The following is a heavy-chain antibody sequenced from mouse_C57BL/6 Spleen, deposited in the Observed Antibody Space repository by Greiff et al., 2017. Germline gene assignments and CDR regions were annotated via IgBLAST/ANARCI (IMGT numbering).Heavy chain of an antibody. Sequence: VQLQQSGPVLVKPGASVKMSCKASGYTFTDYYMNWVKQSHGKSLEWIGVINPYNGGTSYNQKFKGKATLTVDKSSSTAYMALNSLTSEDSAVYYCARTYYYGSSYVGYFDVWGTGTTVTVSS. CDR2: INPYNGGT. CDR3: ARTYYYGSSYVGYFDV. V-gene: IGHV1-19*01. CDR1: GYTFTDYY. D-gene: IGHD1-1*01. J-gene: IGHJ1*03.